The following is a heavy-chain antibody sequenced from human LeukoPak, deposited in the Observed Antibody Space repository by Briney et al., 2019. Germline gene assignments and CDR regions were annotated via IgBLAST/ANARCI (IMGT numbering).Heavy chain of an antibody. D-gene: IGHD6-19*01. V-gene: IGHV3-74*01. Sequence: GGSLRLSCAASGFTFRSYWMHWVRQAPGKGLVWVSRINSDGSSTSYADSVKGRFTISRDNSKDTLYLQMNSLRAEDTAVYYCAKVAGVAGHFDYWGQGTLVTVSS. CDR1: GFTFRSYW. J-gene: IGHJ4*02. CDR3: AKVAGVAGHFDY. CDR2: INSDGSST.